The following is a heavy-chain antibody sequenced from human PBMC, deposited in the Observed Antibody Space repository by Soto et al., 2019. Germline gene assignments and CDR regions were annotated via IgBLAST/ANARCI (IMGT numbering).Heavy chain of an antibody. Sequence: SVKVSCKASGGTFSSYAISWVRQAPGQGLEWMGGIIPIFGTAKYAQKFQGRVTITADESTSTAYMELSSLRSEDTAVYYCARDPYYYDSIGSNFDXWGQGTLVTVSX. V-gene: IGHV1-69*13. CDR2: IIPIFGTA. D-gene: IGHD3-22*01. CDR1: GGTFSSYA. CDR3: ARDPYYYDSIGSNFDX. J-gene: IGHJ4*02.